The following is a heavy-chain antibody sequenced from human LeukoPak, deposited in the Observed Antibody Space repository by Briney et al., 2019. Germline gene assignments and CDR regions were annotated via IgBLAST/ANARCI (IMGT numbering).Heavy chain of an antibody. CDR1: GGSISSSSYH. CDR2: IHYSGST. D-gene: IGHD2-15*01. CDR3: ARTYSYYHYMDV. J-gene: IGHJ6*03. V-gene: IGHV4-39*01. Sequence: SETLSLTCTVSGGSISSSSYHWGWIRQPPGKGLEWIANIHYSGSTYYNPSLKSRVTISVDTSKNQFSLKLSSVAAADTALYYCARTYSYYHYMDVWGKGTTVTVSS.